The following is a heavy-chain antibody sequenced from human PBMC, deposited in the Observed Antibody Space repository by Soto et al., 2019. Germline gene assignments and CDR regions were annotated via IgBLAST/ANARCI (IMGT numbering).Heavy chain of an antibody. J-gene: IGHJ4*02. CDR2: IYYSGRT. V-gene: IGHV4-59*01. Sequence: VQLQESGPGLVKPSETLSLTCTVSGGSISSYYWSWIRQPPGEGLEWLGYIYYSGRTNYNPTLTSPVTISVDTSKNQFSLKLSSVTAADTAVYYCARSDGRYWGQGTLVTVSS. CDR1: GGSISSYY. CDR3: ARSDGRY.